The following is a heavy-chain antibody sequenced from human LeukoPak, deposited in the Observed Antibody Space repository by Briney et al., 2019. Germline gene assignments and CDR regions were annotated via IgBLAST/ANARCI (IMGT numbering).Heavy chain of an antibody. J-gene: IGHJ4*02. CDR3: ARGGAARPDY. D-gene: IGHD6-6*01. Sequence: PGGSLRLSCAASGFTFSSYAMHWVRQAPGKGLEWVAVISYDGSIKYYADSVRGRFTISRDNAKNSLYLQMNSLRPEDTAVYYCARGGAARPDYWGQGTLVTVSS. V-gene: IGHV3-30-3*01. CDR1: GFTFSSYA. CDR2: ISYDGSIK.